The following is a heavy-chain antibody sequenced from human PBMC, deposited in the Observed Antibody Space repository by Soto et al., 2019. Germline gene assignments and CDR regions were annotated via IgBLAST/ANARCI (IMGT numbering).Heavy chain of an antibody. CDR1: GLTFSSYA. D-gene: IGHD6-13*01. CDR3: AREESSPIAAAWDYYGMDV. J-gene: IGHJ6*02. CDR2: ISYDGSDK. V-gene: IGHV3-30-3*01. Sequence: QVQLVESGGGVVQPGRSLRLSCAASGLTFSSYAMHWVRQAPGKGLEWVAVISYDGSDKNYADSVKGRFTISRDNSKNTVYLHVNGLRHEDTAVYYCAREESSPIAAAWDYYGMDVWGQGTTVTVSS.